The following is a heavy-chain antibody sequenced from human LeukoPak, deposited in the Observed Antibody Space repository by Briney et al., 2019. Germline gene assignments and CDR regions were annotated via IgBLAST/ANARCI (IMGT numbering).Heavy chain of an antibody. J-gene: IGHJ4*02. CDR2: ISAYNGNT. D-gene: IGHD3-22*01. CDR1: GYTFTIYG. V-gene: IGHV1-18*01. CDR3: ARGGSSGYYYGGDY. Sequence: ASVTVSFTASGYTFTIYGISWVRQAPGQGLEWLGWISAYNGNTNYAQKLQGRVTMTTDTSASTAYMELRSLRSDDTAVYYCARGGSSGYYYGGDYWGQGTLVTVSS.